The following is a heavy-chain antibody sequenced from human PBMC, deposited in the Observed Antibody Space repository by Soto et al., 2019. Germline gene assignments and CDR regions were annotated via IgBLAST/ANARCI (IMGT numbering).Heavy chain of an antibody. Sequence: QVQLVESGGGVVQPGRSLRLSCAASGFTFSSYAMHWVRQAPGKGLAWVAVISYDGSNKYYADSVRGRFTISRDNSKITLYLQMHSLRAEDTAVDYCARDDGITGTTWGLKYAFDILGQGTMVTVAS. D-gene: IGHD1-20*01. CDR2: ISYDGSNK. V-gene: IGHV3-30-3*01. J-gene: IGHJ3*02. CDR3: ARDDGITGTTWGLKYAFDI. CDR1: GFTFSSYA.